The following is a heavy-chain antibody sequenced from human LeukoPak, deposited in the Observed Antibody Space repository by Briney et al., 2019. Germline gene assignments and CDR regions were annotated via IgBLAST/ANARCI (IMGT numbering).Heavy chain of an antibody. CDR1: GYTFTGYY. J-gene: IGHJ4*02. CDR2: INPNSGGT. Sequence: ASVKVSCKASGYTFTGYYMHWVRQAPGQGLEGMGWINPNSGGTNYAQKFQGRVTMTRDTSISTAYMELSRLRSDDTAVYYCAREALSLDTAMVLYFDYWGQGTLVTVSS. V-gene: IGHV1-2*02. D-gene: IGHD5-18*01. CDR3: AREALSLDTAMVLYFDY.